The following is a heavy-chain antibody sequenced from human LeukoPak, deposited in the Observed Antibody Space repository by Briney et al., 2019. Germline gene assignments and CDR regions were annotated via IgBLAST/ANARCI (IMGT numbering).Heavy chain of an antibody. Sequence: SETLSLTCTVSGGSISSYYWSWIRQPPGKGLEWIGYIYYSGSTNYNPSPKSRVTISVDTSKNQFSLKLSSVTAADTAVYYCARKRGIAAPFDPWGQGTLVTVSS. J-gene: IGHJ5*02. CDR3: ARKRGIAAPFDP. CDR2: IYYSGST. CDR1: GGSISSYY. V-gene: IGHV4-59*01. D-gene: IGHD6-6*01.